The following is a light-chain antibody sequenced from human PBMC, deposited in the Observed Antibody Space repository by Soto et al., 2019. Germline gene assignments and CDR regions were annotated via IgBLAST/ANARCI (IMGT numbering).Light chain of an antibody. Sequence: MTQSPSSLSASTGDRVTITCRASQGISSYLAWYQQKPGQAPRLLIYGASTRATGIPARFSGSGSGTEFTLTISSLQSEDFAVYYCQQYNNWPQTFGQGTKVDIK. CDR2: GAS. V-gene: IGKV3-15*01. CDR3: QQYNNWPQT. J-gene: IGKJ1*01. CDR1: QGISSY.